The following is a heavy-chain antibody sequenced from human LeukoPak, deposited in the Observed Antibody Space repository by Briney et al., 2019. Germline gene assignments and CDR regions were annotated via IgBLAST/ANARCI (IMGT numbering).Heavy chain of an antibody. CDR3: ARGRPGKISMIVVITPPAFDY. Sequence: GGSLRLSCAASGFTLSSYSMNWVRQAPGKGLEWASSISSSSSYIYYADSVKGRFTISRDNAKNSLYLQMNSLRAEDTAVYYCARGRPGKISMIVVITPPAFDYWGQGTLVTVSS. J-gene: IGHJ4*02. D-gene: IGHD3-22*01. V-gene: IGHV3-21*01. CDR2: ISSSSSYI. CDR1: GFTLSSYS.